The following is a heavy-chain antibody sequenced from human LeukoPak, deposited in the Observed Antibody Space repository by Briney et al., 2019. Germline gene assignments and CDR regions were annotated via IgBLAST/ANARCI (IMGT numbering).Heavy chain of an antibody. V-gene: IGHV3-64D*06. CDR2: ISSGGGST. CDR3: VKASNYDTSGYYYRVFDI. J-gene: IGHJ3*02. D-gene: IGHD3-22*01. CDR1: GFTFSSYA. Sequence: GGSLRLSCSASGFTFSSYAMHWVRQAPGKGLQPVSAISSGGGSTNDANSVKGRFTISRDNSKNTLYLQMSSLRAEDTAVYYCVKASNYDTSGYYYRVFDIWGQGTMVTVSS.